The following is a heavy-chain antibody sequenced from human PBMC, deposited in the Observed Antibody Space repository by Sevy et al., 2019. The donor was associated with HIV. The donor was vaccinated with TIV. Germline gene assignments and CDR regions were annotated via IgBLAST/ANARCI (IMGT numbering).Heavy chain of an antibody. J-gene: IGHJ6*02. CDR1: GFTFSSYA. Sequence: GGSLRLSCVTSGFTFSSYAMSWVRQTPGKGLEWVSAIGGSADYTYYADSVKGRFTISRDNSKNTLYLQMNGLRAEDTAVYYCAKVYGDYLRSFLSDYYYYGMDVWGQGTTVTVSS. CDR2: IGGSADYT. D-gene: IGHD4-17*01. CDR3: AKVYGDYLRSFLSDYYYYGMDV. V-gene: IGHV3-23*01.